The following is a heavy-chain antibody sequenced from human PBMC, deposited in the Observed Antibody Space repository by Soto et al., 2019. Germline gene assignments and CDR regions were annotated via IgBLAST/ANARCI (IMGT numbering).Heavy chain of an antibody. V-gene: IGHV3-66*01. J-gene: IGHJ6*02. CDR1: GFTVSSNY. CDR3: ASETHDYSIGYGMDV. Sequence: GGSLRLSCAASGFTVSSNYMSWVRQAPGKGLEWVSVIYSGGSTYYADSVKGRFTISRHNSKNTLYLQMNSLRAEDTAVYYCASETHDYSIGYGMDVWGQGTTVTVSS. CDR2: IYSGGST. D-gene: IGHD4-4*01.